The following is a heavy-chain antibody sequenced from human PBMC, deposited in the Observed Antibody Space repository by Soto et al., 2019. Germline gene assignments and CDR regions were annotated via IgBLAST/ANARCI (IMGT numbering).Heavy chain of an antibody. J-gene: IGHJ4*02. CDR3: ARQSQGGLGFDY. D-gene: IGHD2-21*01. CDR2: IYYSGCT. V-gene: IGHV4-30-4*02. CDR1: VGSITSGDYS. Sequence: PSDTLSLTCTVSVGSITSGDYSWSWIRQPPGKGLAWIGYIYYSGCTNDNPSLKSRVTLTVDTSKNQFSLKLSSVISSDTAVYYCARQSQGGLGFDYWGLGTLVTVSS.